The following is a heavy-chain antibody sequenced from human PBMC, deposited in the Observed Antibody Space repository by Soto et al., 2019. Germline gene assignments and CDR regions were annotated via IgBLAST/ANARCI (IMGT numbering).Heavy chain of an antibody. CDR3: ARHKDTSNWYLLPDY. V-gene: IGHV1-2*02. Sequence: ASVKFSCKASGYIFTGYYMHWLRQAPGQGLEWMGWIKPNSGDTKYAQKFQGRVIMTRDTSIGTASVELSSLTSDDTAVYYCARHKDTSNWYLLPDYWGPGTLVTVSS. D-gene: IGHD6-13*01. J-gene: IGHJ4*02. CDR1: GYIFTGYY. CDR2: IKPNSGDT.